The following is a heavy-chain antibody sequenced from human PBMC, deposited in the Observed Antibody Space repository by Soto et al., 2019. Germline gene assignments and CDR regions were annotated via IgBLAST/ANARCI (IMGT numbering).Heavy chain of an antibody. CDR3: ARDPRNTAMAGYYYYGMDV. J-gene: IGHJ6*02. D-gene: IGHD5-18*01. CDR1: GGTFSSYA. CDR2: IIPIFGTA. Sequence: QVQLVQSGAEVKKPGSSVKVSCKASGGTFSSYAISWVRQAPGQGLEWMGGIIPIFGTANYAQKFQGRVTITADESTSTAYMELGSLRSEDTAVYYCARDPRNTAMAGYYYYGMDVWGQGTTVTVSS. V-gene: IGHV1-69*01.